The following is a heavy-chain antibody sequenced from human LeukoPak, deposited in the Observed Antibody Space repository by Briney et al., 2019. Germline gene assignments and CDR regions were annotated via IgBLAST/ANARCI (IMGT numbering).Heavy chain of an antibody. CDR2: IYYSGST. CDR3: ARCGYCTNGVCYTRTRRGLFDY. V-gene: IGHV4-39*07. Sequence: SETLSLTCTVSGGSISSSSYYWGWIRQPPGKGLEWIGSIYYSGSTYYNPSLKSRVTISVDTSKNQFSLKLSSVTAADTAVYYCARCGYCTNGVCYTRTRRGLFDYWGQGTLVTVSS. J-gene: IGHJ4*02. CDR1: GGSISSSSYY. D-gene: IGHD2-8*01.